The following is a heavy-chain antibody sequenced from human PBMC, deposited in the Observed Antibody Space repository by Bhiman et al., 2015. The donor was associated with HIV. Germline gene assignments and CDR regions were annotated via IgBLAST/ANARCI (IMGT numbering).Heavy chain of an antibody. CDR2: ISGAGDDT. J-gene: IGHJ5*02. Sequence: VQLLESGGGLVQPGGSLRLSCAASGFTFTEFAMTWVRQTPGKGLEWVSAISGAGDDTYYADSVKGRFTVSRDNSRNTLYLQMNSLRAEDTAVYYCARGSSSSLSAERFDPWGQGTLVTVSS. D-gene: IGHD6-6*01. CDR3: ARGSSSSLSAERFDP. CDR1: GFTFTEFA. V-gene: IGHV3-23*01.